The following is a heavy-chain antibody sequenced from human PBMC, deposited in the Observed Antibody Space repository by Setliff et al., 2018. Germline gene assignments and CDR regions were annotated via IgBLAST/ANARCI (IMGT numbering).Heavy chain of an antibody. CDR3: AHKYGDYVRYFQH. D-gene: IGHD4-17*01. CDR1: GYTFTSSG. V-gene: IGHV1-18*01. CDR2: ISAYSGNT. J-gene: IGHJ1*01. Sequence: ASVKVSCKASGYTFTSSGISWVRQAPGQGLEWMGWISAYSGNTNYAQRLQGRVTMTTDTSTSTAYMELRSLRSDDTATYYCAHKYGDYVRYFQHWGQGTLVTVSS.